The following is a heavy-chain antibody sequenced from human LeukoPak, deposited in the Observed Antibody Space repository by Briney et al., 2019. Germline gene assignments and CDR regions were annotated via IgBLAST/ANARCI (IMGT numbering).Heavy chain of an antibody. CDR2: IYYSGST. V-gene: IGHV4-39*01. Sequence: PSETLSLTCTVSGGSISSSSYYWGWIRQPPGKGLEWIGSIYYSGSTYYNPSLKSRVTISVDTSKNQFSLKLSSVTAADTAVYYCARVYYGSGVFNWFDPWGQGIIVTVSS. J-gene: IGHJ5*02. CDR1: GGSISSSSYY. D-gene: IGHD3-10*01. CDR3: ARVYYGSGVFNWFDP.